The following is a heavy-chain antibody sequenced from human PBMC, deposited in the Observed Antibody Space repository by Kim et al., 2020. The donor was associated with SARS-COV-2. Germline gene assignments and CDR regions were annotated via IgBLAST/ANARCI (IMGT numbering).Heavy chain of an antibody. J-gene: IGHJ4*02. V-gene: IGHV1-2*02. Sequence: NPNSGDTNCAQKFQGRVTMTRDTSIKTAYMELSSLRSDDTAMYYCTREDYWGQGTLVTVSS. CDR2: NPNSGDT. CDR3: TREDY.